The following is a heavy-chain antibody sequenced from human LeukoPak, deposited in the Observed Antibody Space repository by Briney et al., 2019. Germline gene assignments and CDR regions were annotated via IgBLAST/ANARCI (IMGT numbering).Heavy chain of an antibody. D-gene: IGHD1-1*01. CDR1: GFTFSSYE. CDR3: ARDTGTTDY. J-gene: IGHJ4*02. Sequence: GGSLRLSCAASGFTFSSYEMNWVRRAPGKGLEWVSYISSSSSTIYYADSVKGRFTISRDNAKNSLYLQMNSLRAEDTAVYYCARDTGTTDYWGQGTLVTVSS. V-gene: IGHV3-48*01. CDR2: ISSSSSTI.